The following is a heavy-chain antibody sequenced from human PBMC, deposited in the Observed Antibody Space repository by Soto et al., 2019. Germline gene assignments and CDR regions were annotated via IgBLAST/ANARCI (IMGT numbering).Heavy chain of an antibody. Sequence: EVPLVESGGDLVQPGGSLRLTCAASGFTFSDYEMNWVRQAPGKGLEWVSYIGDTGGTEYHTDSVKGRFTISRDNAKNSLYLQMNSLRAEDTAIYYCAREYSGSSFFDCWGQGTLVTVSS. J-gene: IGHJ4*02. CDR2: IGDTGGTE. V-gene: IGHV3-48*03. CDR1: GFTFSDYE. D-gene: IGHD6-6*01. CDR3: AREYSGSSFFDC.